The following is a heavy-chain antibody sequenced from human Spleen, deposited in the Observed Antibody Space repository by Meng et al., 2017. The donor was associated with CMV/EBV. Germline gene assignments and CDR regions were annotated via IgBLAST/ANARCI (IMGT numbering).Heavy chain of an antibody. J-gene: IGHJ6*02. D-gene: IGHD2-2*01. Sequence: GESLKISCAASGFTFSAYEMNWVRQAPGKGLEWITLISYDGRDTYYAGSVKGRFTISRDNSRNTLYLQMNSLRAEDTAIYYCAKDFIVLVPRGMDVWGQGTTVTVSS. CDR2: ISYDGRDT. CDR1: GFTFSAYE. V-gene: IGHV3-30*04. CDR3: AKDFIVLVPRGMDV.